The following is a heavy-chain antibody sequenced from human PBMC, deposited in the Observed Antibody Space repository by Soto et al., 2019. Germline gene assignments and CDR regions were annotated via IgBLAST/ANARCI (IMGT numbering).Heavy chain of an antibody. CDR2: ISYDGSDK. J-gene: IGHJ4*02. CDR1: GFTFSDYG. D-gene: IGHD6-19*01. CDR3: AKSHPITVISLDS. V-gene: IGHV3-30*18. Sequence: GGSLRLSCSASGFTFSDYGMHWVRQAPGKGLEWVAVISYDGSDKYIADSVRGRFAPSRDNSKNTLYLQMNSLRGEDTAIYYCAKSHPITVISLDSWGQGTLVTVSS.